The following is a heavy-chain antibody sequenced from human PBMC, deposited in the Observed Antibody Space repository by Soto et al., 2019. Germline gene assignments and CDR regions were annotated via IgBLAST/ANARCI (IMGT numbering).Heavy chain of an antibody. CDR1: GFTFSDYW. CDR2: IDSDGSST. J-gene: IGHJ5*02. V-gene: IGHV3-74*01. CDR3: AKSSWFDP. Sequence: EVQLVESGGGLVQPGGSLRLSCAASGFTFSDYWMNWVRQAPGKGLVWVSRIDSDGSSTSYADSVKGRFTISRDNAKNTLYLQMNRLRGGDTAVYYCAKSSWFDPWGQGTLVTVSS.